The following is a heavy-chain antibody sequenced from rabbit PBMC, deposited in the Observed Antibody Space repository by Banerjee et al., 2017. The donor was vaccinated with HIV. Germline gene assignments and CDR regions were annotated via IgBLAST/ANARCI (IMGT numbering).Heavy chain of an antibody. J-gene: IGHJ6*01. CDR3: ARGYVSSSDYYYYGMDL. Sequence: QSLEESGGDLVKPGASLTLTCTASGFSFSSRYYMCWVRQAPGKGLEWIGCIVTGSSGSTDYASWAKGRFTISKTSSTTVTLQMTSLTAADTATYFCARGYVSSSDYYYYGMDLWGPGTLVTVS. CDR2: IVTGSSGST. CDR1: GFSFSSRYY. V-gene: IGHV1S40*01. D-gene: IGHD1-1*01.